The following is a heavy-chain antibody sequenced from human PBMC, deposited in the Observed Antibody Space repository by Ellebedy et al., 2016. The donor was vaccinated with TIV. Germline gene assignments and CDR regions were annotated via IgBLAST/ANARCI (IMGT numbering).Heavy chain of an antibody. V-gene: IGHV3-74*01. J-gene: IGHJ4*02. CDR1: GFTFSTYW. CDR2: INSGGGST. CDR3: ASIVDTAMVNEFDY. Sequence: PGGSLRLSCAASGFTFSTYWMHWVRQAPGKGLVWVSHINSGGGSTNYADSVKGRFTISRDNAKNTLYLQMNSLRAEDTAVYYCASIVDTAMVNEFDYWGQGTLVTVSS. D-gene: IGHD5-18*01.